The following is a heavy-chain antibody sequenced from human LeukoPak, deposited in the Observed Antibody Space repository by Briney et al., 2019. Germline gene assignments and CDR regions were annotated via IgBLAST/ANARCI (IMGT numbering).Heavy chain of an antibody. D-gene: IGHD5-12*01. V-gene: IGHV3-15*01. CDR3: ATDGYPPRYFDY. CDR2: IKRKIDGGTT. CDR1: GFTFSTYW. Sequence: GGSLRLSCAASGFTFSTYWMSWVRQAPGKGLEWVGRIKRKIDGGTTDYAAPLKGRFTISRDDSKTTLYLQMNSLKTEDTAVYYCATDGYPPRYFDYWGQGTLVAVSS. J-gene: IGHJ4*02.